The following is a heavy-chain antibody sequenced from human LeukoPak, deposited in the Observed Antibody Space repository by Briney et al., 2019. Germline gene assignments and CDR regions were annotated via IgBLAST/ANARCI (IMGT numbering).Heavy chain of an antibody. CDR2: INHSGST. D-gene: IGHD7-27*01. CDR1: GGSFSGYY. V-gene: IGHV4-34*01. Sequence: SETLSLTCAVYGGSFSGYYWSWIRQPPGKGLEWIGEINHSGSTNYNPSLKSRVTISMDTSKNQFSLRLTSVTAADTAVYYCARRSNWGPSNWFDPWGQGTLVTVSS. J-gene: IGHJ5*02. CDR3: ARRSNWGPSNWFDP.